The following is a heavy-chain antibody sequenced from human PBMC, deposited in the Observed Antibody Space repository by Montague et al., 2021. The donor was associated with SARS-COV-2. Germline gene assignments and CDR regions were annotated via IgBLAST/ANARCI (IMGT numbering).Heavy chain of an antibody. J-gene: IGHJ4*02. V-gene: IGHV2-5*02. Sequence: PALVKPTQTLTLTCTFSGFSLSTSGVGVGWIRQPPGKALEWLALIYWDDDKRYSPSLKSRLTITKDTSKNQVVLTMTNMDPVDTATYYCAHSRYYYYDSRGYSVYYFDYWGQGTLVTVSS. D-gene: IGHD3-22*01. CDR3: AHSRYYYYDSRGYSVYYFDY. CDR2: IYWDDDK. CDR1: GFSLSTSGVG.